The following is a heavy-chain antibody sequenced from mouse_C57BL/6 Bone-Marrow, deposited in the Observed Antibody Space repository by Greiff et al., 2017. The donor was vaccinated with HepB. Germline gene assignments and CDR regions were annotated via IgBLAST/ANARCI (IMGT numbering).Heavy chain of an antibody. CDR1: GYTFTSYT. J-gene: IGHJ1*03. D-gene: IGHD1-1*01. V-gene: IGHV1-5*01. CDR2: IYPGNSDT. CDR3: TRWDYYGSRRYFDV. Sequence: VQLQQSGAELARPGASVKMSCKASGYTFTSYTMHWVKQRPGQGLEWIGGIYPGNSDTSYNQKFKGKAKLTAVTSASTAYRELSSLTNEDSAVYYCTRWDYYGSRRYFDVWGTGTTVTVSS.